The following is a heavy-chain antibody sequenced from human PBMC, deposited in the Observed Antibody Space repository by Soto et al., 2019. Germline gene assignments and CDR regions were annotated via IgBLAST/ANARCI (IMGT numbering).Heavy chain of an antibody. Sequence: HLVESGGSLVRPGGSLTLSCAASGFAFSNYWMSWVRLAPGKGPEWVANIQPDGSLKYYVDSVKGRFTISRDNAKNSLSLQMNSLRVEDTAVYYCARAGYWGQGALVTVSS. V-gene: IGHV3-7*01. CDR1: GFAFSNYW. CDR3: ARAGY. J-gene: IGHJ4*02. CDR2: IQPDGSLK.